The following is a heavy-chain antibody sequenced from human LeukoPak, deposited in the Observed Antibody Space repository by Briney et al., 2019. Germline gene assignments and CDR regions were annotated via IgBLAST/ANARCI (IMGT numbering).Heavy chain of an antibody. Sequence: SETLSLTCTVACGSISSYYWSWIRQPPGKWLEWLGYIYYSVSTNYNPSLKTRFTISVDTSKNHFSLKLSSVTAADTAVYYCARLKNAAGYYFDYWGQGTLVSVSS. CDR1: CGSISSYY. CDR2: IYYSVST. V-gene: IGHV4-59*01. CDR3: ARLKNAAGYYFDY. J-gene: IGHJ4*02. D-gene: IGHD6-19*01.